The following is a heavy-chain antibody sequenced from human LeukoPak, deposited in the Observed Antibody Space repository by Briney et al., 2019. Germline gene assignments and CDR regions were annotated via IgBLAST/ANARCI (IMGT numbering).Heavy chain of an antibody. V-gene: IGHV1-69*01. J-gene: IGHJ4*02. CDR2: IIPIVGTA. D-gene: IGHD1-26*01. CDR3: ALVGAQKVLSGDF. CDR1: GGTFSSYA. Sequence: SVKVSCKASGGTFSSYAISWVRQAPGQGLEWMGGIIPIVGTANYAQTFQGRVTITADESTSTAYMELSSLRSEDTAVYYCALVGAQKVLSGDFWGQGTLVTVSS.